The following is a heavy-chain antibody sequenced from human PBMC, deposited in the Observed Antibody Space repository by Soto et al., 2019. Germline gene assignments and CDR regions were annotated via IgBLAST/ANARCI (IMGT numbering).Heavy chain of an antibody. Sequence: SETLSLTCTVSGGSISSYYWSWIRQPPGKGLEWIGYIYYSGSTNYNPSLKSRVTISVDTSKNQFSLKLSSVTAADTAVYYCARLLSSGYDADYFDYWGQGTLVTVSS. CDR3: ARLLSSGYDADYFDY. D-gene: IGHD5-12*01. V-gene: IGHV4-59*01. J-gene: IGHJ4*02. CDR2: IYYSGST. CDR1: GGSISSYY.